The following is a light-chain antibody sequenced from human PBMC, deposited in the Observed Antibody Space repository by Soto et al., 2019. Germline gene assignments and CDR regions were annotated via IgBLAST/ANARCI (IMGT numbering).Light chain of an antibody. CDR2: MNN. V-gene: IGLV1-47*01. CDR3: ATWDVTLSAV. CDR1: NSNIGSKD. J-gene: IGLJ3*02. Sequence: QSVLTQPPSVSGTPGQRVTISCSGSNSNIGSKDVYWYQQFPGMAPKLLIYMNNQRPSGVPARFSGSKAGTSASLAISGLRSEDEAHYYCATWDVTLSAVFGGGTKLTVL.